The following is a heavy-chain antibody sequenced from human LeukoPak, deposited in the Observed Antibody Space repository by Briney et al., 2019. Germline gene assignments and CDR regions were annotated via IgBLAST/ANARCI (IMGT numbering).Heavy chain of an antibody. CDR3: ARDSGYGLDV. Sequence: PGGSLRLSCAASGFDFSSNWMHWVRHAPGKGLVWVSRINSDGSSTNYADSVKGRFTISRDNAKNTLYLQMNSLRAEDTAVYYCARDSGYGLDVWGQGTTVTVSS. CDR1: GFDFSSNW. CDR2: INSDGSST. V-gene: IGHV3-74*01. J-gene: IGHJ6*02.